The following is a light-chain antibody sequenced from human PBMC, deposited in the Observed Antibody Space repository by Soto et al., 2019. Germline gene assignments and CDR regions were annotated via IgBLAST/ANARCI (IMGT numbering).Light chain of an antibody. CDR2: DAS. V-gene: IGKV3-11*01. CDR1: RSVSTS. CDR3: QVRDVWPS. Sequence: IVLTQSPATLSLSPGERAALSCRASRSVSTSLAWYQHKPGQAPRLFIYDASKRAPGIPARFSGSGSGTDFTLTISSLELEDFAVYYCQVRDVWPSFGQGTKVEIK. J-gene: IGKJ1*01.